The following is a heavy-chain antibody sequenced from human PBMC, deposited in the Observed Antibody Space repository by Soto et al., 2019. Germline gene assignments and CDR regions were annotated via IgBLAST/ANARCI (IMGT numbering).Heavy chain of an antibody. CDR2: ISGSGGAT. D-gene: IGHD3-22*01. J-gene: IGHJ4*02. CDR3: AKSRYSDSSGDFYDY. V-gene: IGHV3-23*01. Sequence: EVQLLESGGGMVRPGGSLRLSCAASGFTFTSFAVSWVRQAPGKGLEWVSAISGSGGATYYADSVKGRFTVSRDNSRNTVYLQVDSLRVEDTAVYYCAKSRYSDSSGDFYDYWGQGTLVTVSS. CDR1: GFTFTSFA.